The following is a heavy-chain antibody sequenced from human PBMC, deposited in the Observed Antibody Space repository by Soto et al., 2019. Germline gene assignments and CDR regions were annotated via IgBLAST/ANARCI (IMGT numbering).Heavy chain of an antibody. CDR3: ATQLEYYFDY. CDR2: IYHSGST. V-gene: IGHV4-38-2*01. CDR1: GYSISSGYY. Sequence: KPSETLSLTCAVSGYSISSGYYWGWIRQPPGKGLEWIGSIYHSGSTYYNPSLKSRVTISVDTSKNQFSLKLSSVTAADTAVYYCATQLEYYFDYWGQGTLVTSPQ. J-gene: IGHJ4*02. D-gene: IGHD1-1*01.